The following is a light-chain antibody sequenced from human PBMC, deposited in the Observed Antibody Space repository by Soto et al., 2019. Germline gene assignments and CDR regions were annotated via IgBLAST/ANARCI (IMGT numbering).Light chain of an antibody. V-gene: IGLV2-14*01. J-gene: IGLJ1*01. CDR1: SSDVGAYNY. CDR3: FSFATDWTHV. CDR2: EVS. Sequence: QSALTQPASVSGSPGQSITISCTGTSSDVGAYNYVSWFQQHPGNAPTLIISEVSNRPSGVSHRFSGSKSGNAASLTISGLQAEDEADYFCFSFATDWTHVFGTGTKLTVL.